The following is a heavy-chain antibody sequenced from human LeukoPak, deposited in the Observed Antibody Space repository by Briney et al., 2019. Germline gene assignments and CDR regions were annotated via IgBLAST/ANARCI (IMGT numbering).Heavy chain of an antibody. D-gene: IGHD3-22*01. J-gene: IGHJ5*02. V-gene: IGHV4-39*07. CDR3: ARAHPPPRIVVVITTPVGFDP. CDR1: GGSISSSSYY. CDR2: IYYSGST. Sequence: PSETLSLTCTVSGGSISSSSYYWGWIRQPPGKGLEWIGSIYYSGSTYYNPSLKSRVTISVNTSKNQFSLKLSSVTAADTAVYYCARAHPPPRIVVVITTPVGFDPWGQGTLVTVSS.